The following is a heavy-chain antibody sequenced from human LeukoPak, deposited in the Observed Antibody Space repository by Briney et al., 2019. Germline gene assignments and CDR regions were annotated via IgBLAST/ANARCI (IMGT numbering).Heavy chain of an antibody. CDR3: ARWGFDSWSGYLDY. CDR2: ISYDGSDK. J-gene: IGHJ4*02. V-gene: IGHV3-30*03. CDR1: GFTFSSYG. D-gene: IGHD3-3*01. Sequence: GGSLRPSCAASGFTFSSYGMHWVRQAPGKGLGGVAVISYDGSDKYYADSVKGRFTISRDNSKNTLYLQVNSLRAEDTAVYYCARWGFDSWSGYLDYWGQGTLVTVSS.